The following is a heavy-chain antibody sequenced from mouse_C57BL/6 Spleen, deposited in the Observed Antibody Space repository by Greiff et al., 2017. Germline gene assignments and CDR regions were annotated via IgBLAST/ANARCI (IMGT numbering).Heavy chain of an antibody. J-gene: IGHJ4*01. CDR1: GYTFTSYW. CDR2: IDPSDSYT. CDR3: ARIYGSSYVGAMDY. D-gene: IGHD1-1*01. Sequence: QVQLQQPGAELVRPGTSVKLSCKASGYTFTSYWMHWVKQRPGQGLEWIGVIDPSDSYTNYNQKFKGKATLTVDTSSSTAYMQLSSLTSEDSAVYYCARIYGSSYVGAMDYWGQGTSVTVSS. V-gene: IGHV1-59*01.